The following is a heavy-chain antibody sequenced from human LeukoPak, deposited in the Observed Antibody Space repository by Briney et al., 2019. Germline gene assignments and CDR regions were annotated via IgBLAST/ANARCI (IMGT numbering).Heavy chain of an antibody. J-gene: IGHJ4*02. V-gene: IGHV3-9*01. CDR1: GFTFDGFA. CDR3: VKDPYTATWGQ. D-gene: IGHD5-18*01. Sequence: GGSLRLSCAASGFTFDGFAMFWVRQAPGKGLEWVSGISYNSGSIGYGDSVRGRFTISRDNAKNSLYLQMNSLRPEDTAFYYCVKDPYTATWGQWGQGTLVTVSP. CDR2: ISYNSGSI.